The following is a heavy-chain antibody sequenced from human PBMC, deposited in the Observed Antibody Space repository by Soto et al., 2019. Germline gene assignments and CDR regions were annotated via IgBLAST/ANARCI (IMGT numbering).Heavy chain of an antibody. CDR3: ARAVRGVISGFDY. V-gene: IGHV4-39*01. D-gene: IGHD3-10*01. CDR1: GGSISSSSYY. CDR2: IYYSGST. Sequence: PPETLSLTCTVSGGSISSSSYYWCWIRQPPGKGLEWIGSIYYSGSTYYNPSLKSRVTISVDTSKNQFSLKLSSVTAADTAVYYCARAVRGVISGFDYWGQGTLVTVSS. J-gene: IGHJ4*02.